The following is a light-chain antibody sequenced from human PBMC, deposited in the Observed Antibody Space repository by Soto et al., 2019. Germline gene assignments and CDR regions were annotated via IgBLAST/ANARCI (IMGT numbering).Light chain of an antibody. V-gene: IGLV2-14*01. J-gene: IGLJ1*01. CDR3: CSYTSSINYV. CDR1: SSDFDIYKY. CDR2: QVT. Sequence: QSVLTQPASVSGSPGQSITISCTETSSDFDIYKYVSWYQQHPGKAPKLMIYQVTNRPSGVSNRFSGSTSGNTASLTISGLQAEDEADYYCCSYTSSINYVFGTGTKVTVL.